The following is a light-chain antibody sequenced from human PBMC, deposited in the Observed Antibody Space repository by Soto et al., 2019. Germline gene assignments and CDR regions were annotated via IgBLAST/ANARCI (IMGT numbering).Light chain of an antibody. Sequence: EIVLTQSPATLSLSPGERATLTCRASQRISSYLAWYQQKPGQAPRLLIYDASNMATGIPARFSGSGSGTDFSLTISSRLPEDFAVYYCQQRSNWPRGTFGQGTKLEI. CDR2: DAS. CDR3: QQRSNWPRGT. CDR1: QRISSY. V-gene: IGKV3-11*01. J-gene: IGKJ2*02.